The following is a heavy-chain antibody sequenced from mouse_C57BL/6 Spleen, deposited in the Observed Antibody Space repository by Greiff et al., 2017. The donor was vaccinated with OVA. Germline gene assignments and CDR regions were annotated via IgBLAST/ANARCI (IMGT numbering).Heavy chain of an antibody. J-gene: IGHJ2*01. V-gene: IGHV1-80*01. CDR2: IYPGDGDT. CDR3: AREENYYGSSYVL. D-gene: IGHD1-1*01. CDR1: GYAFSSYW. Sequence: VQRVESGAELVKPGASVKISCKASGYAFSSYWMNWVKQRPGKGLEWIGQIYPGDGDTNYNGKFKGKATLTADKSSSTAYMQLSSLTSEDSAVYFCAREENYYGSSYVLWGQGTTLTVSS.